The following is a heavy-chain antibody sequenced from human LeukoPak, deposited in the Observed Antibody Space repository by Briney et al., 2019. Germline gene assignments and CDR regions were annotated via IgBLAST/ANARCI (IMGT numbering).Heavy chain of an antibody. CDR2: IYYSGST. CDR3: ARQRYCSSTSCHYYFDY. CDR1: GGPISSSSYY. V-gene: IGHV4-39*07. D-gene: IGHD2-2*01. J-gene: IGHJ4*02. Sequence: SETLSLTCTVSGGPISSSSYYWGWIRQPPGKGLEWIGSIYYSGSTYYNPSLKSRVTISVDTSKNQFSLKLSSVTAADTAVYYCARQRYCSSTSCHYYFDYWGQGTLVTVSS.